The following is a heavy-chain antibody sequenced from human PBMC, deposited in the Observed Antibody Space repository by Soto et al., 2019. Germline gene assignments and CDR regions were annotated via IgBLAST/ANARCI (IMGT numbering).Heavy chain of an antibody. CDR2: VNHRGST. J-gene: IGHJ5*02. Sequence: QVQLQQWGAGLLKPSETLSLTCTVYGGSFSGHYWRWIRQAPGKGLEWIGGVNHRGSTYNPSLESRVTMSVDTSKNQFSLKLSCVTAADTAVYYCARDGFCTSTTCRIGNWFDPWGQGTLVTVSS. CDR1: GGSFSGHY. V-gene: IGHV4-34*01. CDR3: ARDGFCTSTTCRIGNWFDP. D-gene: IGHD2-2*03.